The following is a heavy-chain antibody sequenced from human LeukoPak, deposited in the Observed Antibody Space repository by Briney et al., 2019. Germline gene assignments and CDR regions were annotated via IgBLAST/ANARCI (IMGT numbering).Heavy chain of an antibody. CDR3: AKDAQRGFDYSNSLES. J-gene: IGHJ5*01. Sequence: PGGSLRLSCAASGFIFNHHAMHWVRQAPGKGLEWVAVIWSDKSNKFYADSVRGRFTISRDDSRKTVYLQMDTMTVEDTAVYYCAKDAQRGFDYSNSLESWGQGALVTVAS. D-gene: IGHD4-11*01. V-gene: IGHV3-33*06. CDR1: GFIFNHHA. CDR2: IWSDKSNK.